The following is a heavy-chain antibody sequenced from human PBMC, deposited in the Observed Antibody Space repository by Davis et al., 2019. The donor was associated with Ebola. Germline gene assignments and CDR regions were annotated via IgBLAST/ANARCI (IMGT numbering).Heavy chain of an antibody. D-gene: IGHD3-16*01. CDR1: GFTFSSYW. J-gene: IGHJ5*02. CDR3: ARDGGYNWFDP. V-gene: IGHV3-7*01. CDR2: IKQDGSEK. Sequence: GGSLRLSCAASGFTFSSYWMSWVRQAPGKGLEWVANIKQDGSEKYYVDSVKGRFTISRDNAKNTLYLQMNSLRAEDTAVYYCARDGGYNWFDPWGQGTLVTVSS.